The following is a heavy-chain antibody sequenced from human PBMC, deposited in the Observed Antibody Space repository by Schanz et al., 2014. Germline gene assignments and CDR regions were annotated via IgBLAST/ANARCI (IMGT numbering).Heavy chain of an antibody. CDR1: GFTFSGYS. CDR2: ITGTGTV. D-gene: IGHD3-10*01. CDR3: AKQHIVRGVIYLNWFDS. J-gene: IGHJ5*01. V-gene: IGHV3-48*01. Sequence: EVHLVESGGGLVQPGGSLRLSCAASGFTFSGYSMNWVRQAPGKGLEWISYITGTGTVMYADSVKGRFTISRDNGKNSLFLQMNSLRAEDTAVYYCAKQHIVRGVIYLNWFDSWGQGTLVTVSS.